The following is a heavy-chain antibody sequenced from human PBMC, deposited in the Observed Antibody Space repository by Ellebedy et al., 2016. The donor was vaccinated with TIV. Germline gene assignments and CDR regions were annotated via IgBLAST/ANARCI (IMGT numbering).Heavy chain of an antibody. D-gene: IGHD1-1*01. CDR1: GGPISDYS. CDR3: ARVHWNDVPYYAVDV. CDR2: IYYTGST. J-gene: IGHJ6*02. V-gene: IGHV4-59*08. Sequence: MPSETLSLTCNVSGGPISDYSWTWIRQPPGKGLAWIGYIYYTGSTNYKPSLKSRVTISVDTSKSQFSLKLNSVTAADTAVYFCARVHWNDVPYYAVDVWGQGTTVTVSS.